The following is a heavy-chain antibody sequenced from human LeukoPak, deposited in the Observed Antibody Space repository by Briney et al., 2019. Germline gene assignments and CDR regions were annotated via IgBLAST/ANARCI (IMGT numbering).Heavy chain of an antibody. CDR1: GFTFSNTN. Sequence: GGALRLSCAASGFTFSNTNMNWVRQAPGKGLKWVSFISASSNYIYYADPVKGRFTISRDNAQNSLYLQMNSLRAEDTAVYFCARVVNGYVDYWGRGTLVTVSS. J-gene: IGHJ4*02. CDR3: ARVVNGYVDY. D-gene: IGHD2-8*01. CDR2: ISASSNYI. V-gene: IGHV3-21*06.